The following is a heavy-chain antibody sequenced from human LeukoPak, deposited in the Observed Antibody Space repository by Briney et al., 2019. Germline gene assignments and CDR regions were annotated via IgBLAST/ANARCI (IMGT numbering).Heavy chain of an antibody. V-gene: IGHV4-34*01. D-gene: IGHD3-16*01. CDR2: INHSGST. J-gene: IGHJ4*02. Sequence: PWETLSLTCAVYGGSFSGYYMSWVRQPPGKGLEWIAEINHSGSTNYNPYLKSRVTISVDTSKNQFSLKLSSVTAADTAVYYCARTIRREFDYRGQGTLVTVSS. CDR1: GGSFSGYY. CDR3: ARTIRREFDY.